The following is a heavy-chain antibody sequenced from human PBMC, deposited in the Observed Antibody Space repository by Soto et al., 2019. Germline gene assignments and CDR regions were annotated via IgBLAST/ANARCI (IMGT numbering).Heavy chain of an antibody. CDR1: GFTFSSYS. J-gene: IGHJ3*02. D-gene: IGHD3-10*01. Sequence: PGGSLRLSCAASGFTFSSYSMNWVRQAPGKGLEWVAYTNNGSTTIYYADSVKGRFTISRDNAKNSLYLQMNSLRAEDTAVYYCARDRHYYGSGSRKAAFDIWGQGTMVTVSS. V-gene: IGHV3-48*04. CDR2: TNNGSTTI. CDR3: ARDRHYYGSGSRKAAFDI.